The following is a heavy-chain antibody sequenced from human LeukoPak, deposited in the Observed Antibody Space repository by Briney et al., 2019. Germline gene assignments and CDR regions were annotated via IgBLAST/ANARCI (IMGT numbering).Heavy chain of an antibody. CDR1: GYMFTGYY. V-gene: IGHV1-2*02. J-gene: IGHJ4*02. Sequence: ASVKVSCKASGYMFTGYYMHWVRQAPGQGLEWMGWINPNSGGTNYAQKFQGRVTMTRDTSISTAYMELSRLRSDDTAVYYCARSELLWFGESAADYWGQGTLVTVSS. CDR2: INPNSGGT. CDR3: ARSELLWFGESAADY. D-gene: IGHD3-10*01.